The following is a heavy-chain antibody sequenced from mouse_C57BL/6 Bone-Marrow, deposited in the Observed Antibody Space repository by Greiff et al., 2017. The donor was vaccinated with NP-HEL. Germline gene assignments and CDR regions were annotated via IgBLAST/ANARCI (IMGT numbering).Heavy chain of an antibody. CDR2: IYPRDGST. J-gene: IGHJ4*01. CDR3: ARSGYYGSSYGYYYAMDY. CDR1: GYTFTDYT. D-gene: IGHD1-1*01. V-gene: IGHV1-78*01. Sequence: QVQLQQSDAELVKPGASVKISCKASGYTFTDYTIHWMKQRPEQGLEWIGYIYPRDGSTKYNEKFKGKATLTADKSYSTAYMQLNSLTSEDSAVYFCARSGYYGSSYGYYYAMDYWGQGTSGTVSS.